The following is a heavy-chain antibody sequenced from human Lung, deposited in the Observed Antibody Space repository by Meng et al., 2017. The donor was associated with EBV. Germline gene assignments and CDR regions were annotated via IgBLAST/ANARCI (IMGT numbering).Heavy chain of an antibody. V-gene: IGHV2-5*02. Sequence: QITLKESGPTLVKPTQSLPLTCFFSGFSLSTRGVGVGWIRQPPGKALEWLALIYWDDDKRYNPSLKSRLTITKDTSKNQVVLTVTNMDPVDTATYYCAHLITARPFDYWGQGTLVTVSS. CDR3: AHLITARPFDY. J-gene: IGHJ4*02. CDR2: IYWDDDK. CDR1: GFSLSTRGVG. D-gene: IGHD6-6*01.